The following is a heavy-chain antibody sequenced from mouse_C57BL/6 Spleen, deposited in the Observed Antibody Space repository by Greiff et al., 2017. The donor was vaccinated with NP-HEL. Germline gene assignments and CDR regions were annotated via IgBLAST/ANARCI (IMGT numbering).Heavy chain of an antibody. V-gene: IGHV1-15*01. J-gene: IGHJ4*01. Sequence: QVHVKQSGAELVRPGASVTLSCKASGYTFTDYEMHWVKQTPVHGLEWIGAIDPETGGTAYNQKFKGKAILTADKSSSTAYMELRSLTSEDSAVYYCTRYLYYSNYAYYAMDYWGQGTSVTVSS. CDR2: IDPETGGT. D-gene: IGHD2-5*01. CDR1: GYTFTDYE. CDR3: TRYLYYSNYAYYAMDY.